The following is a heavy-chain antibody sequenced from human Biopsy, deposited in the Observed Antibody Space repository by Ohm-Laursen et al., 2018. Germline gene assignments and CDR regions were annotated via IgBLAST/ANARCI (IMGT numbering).Heavy chain of an antibody. V-gene: IGHV4-61*01. Sequence: GTLSLTCFVSGDSVSSGSFYWTWIRQPPGQGLEYIGYIYDRGSTANYNPSLESRVTMSVDMPKNQFSLKLSSVTAADTAIYYCARGMRSSGWPYFDSWGQGTLVTVSS. CDR1: GDSVSSGSFY. CDR2: IYDRGST. CDR3: ARGMRSSGWPYFDS. J-gene: IGHJ4*02. D-gene: IGHD6-19*01.